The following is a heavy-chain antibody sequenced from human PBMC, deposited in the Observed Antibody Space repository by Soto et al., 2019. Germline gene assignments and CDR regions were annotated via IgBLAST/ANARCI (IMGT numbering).Heavy chain of an antibody. CDR1: GFTFTSFS. V-gene: IGHV3-30-3*01. D-gene: IGHD3-10*01. Sequence: QVQLVESGGGVVQPGRSLKLSCAASGFTFTSFSMQWVRQAPGKGLEWVAVISYAGSIEYYADSVKGRFTISRDNSKNTLYLQMYSLRTEDTAVYFCAREWSTSGDLDYWGQGTLVTVSS. J-gene: IGHJ4*02. CDR3: AREWSTSGDLDY. CDR2: ISYAGSIE.